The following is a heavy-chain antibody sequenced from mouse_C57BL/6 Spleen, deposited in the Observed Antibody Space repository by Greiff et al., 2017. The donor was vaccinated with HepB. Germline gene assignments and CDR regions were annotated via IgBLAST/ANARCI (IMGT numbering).Heavy chain of an antibody. D-gene: IGHD4-1*01. Sequence: QVQLQQSGPELVKPGASVKISCKASGYAFSSSWMNWVKQRPGKGLEWIGRIYPGDGDTNYNGKFMGKATLTADKSSSTAYMQLSSLTSEDSAVYFCARALTGRFDYWGQGTTLTVAS. CDR1: GYAFSSSW. CDR3: ARALTGRFDY. CDR2: IYPGDGDT. V-gene: IGHV1-82*01. J-gene: IGHJ2*01.